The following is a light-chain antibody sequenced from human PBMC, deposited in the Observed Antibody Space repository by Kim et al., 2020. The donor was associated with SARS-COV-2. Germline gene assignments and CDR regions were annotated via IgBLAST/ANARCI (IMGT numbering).Light chain of an antibody. CDR2: DVS. CDR3: SSYTSSSTRV. Sequence: QSALTQPASVSGSPGQSITISCTGTSSDVGAFNFVSWYQQHPGKAPKLMIYDVSHRPSGVSNRFSGSKSGNTASLTVSGLQAEDEADYYCSSYTSSSTRVFGGGTQLTVL. CDR1: SSDVGAFNF. J-gene: IGLJ3*02. V-gene: IGLV2-14*03.